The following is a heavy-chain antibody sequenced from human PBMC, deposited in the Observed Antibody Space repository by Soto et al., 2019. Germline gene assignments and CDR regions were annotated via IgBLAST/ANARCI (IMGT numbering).Heavy chain of an antibody. Sequence: PFATQALTCTLSGRSINSYDWSWIRPPPGKGLEWIGFVYYSGSTDYNPSLKSRVMMSVDTSKKQFSLKLRSVTAADTAVYYCVRDGTKTLRDWFDPWGQGISVTVS. J-gene: IGHJ5*02. D-gene: IGHD1-1*01. CDR3: VRDGTKTLRDWFDP. CDR2: VYYSGST. CDR1: GRSINSYD. V-gene: IGHV4-59*12.